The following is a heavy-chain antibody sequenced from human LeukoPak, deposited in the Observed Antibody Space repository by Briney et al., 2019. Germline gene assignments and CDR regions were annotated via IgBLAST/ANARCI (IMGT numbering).Heavy chain of an antibody. CDR1: SGSISGCY. V-gene: IGHV3-7*01. CDR3: AKDIGTGGTGWYFDL. Sequence: ETLSLTCTVSSGSISGCYWSWIRQPPGKGLEWVANIKQDGSEKYYVDSVKGRFTISRDNAKNSLYLQMNSLRAEDTAVYYCAKDIGTGGTGWYFDLWGRGTLVTVSS. CDR2: IKQDGSEK. J-gene: IGHJ2*01. D-gene: IGHD6-13*01.